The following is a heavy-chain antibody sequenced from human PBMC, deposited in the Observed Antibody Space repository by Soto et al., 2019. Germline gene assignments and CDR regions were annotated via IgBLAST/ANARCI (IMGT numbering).Heavy chain of an antibody. Sequence: SETLSLTCTVSGGSISSGGYYWSWIRQHPGKGLEWIGYIYYSGSTYYNPSLKSRVTISVDTSKNQFSLKLSSVTAADTAAYYCARDVVIYYVSSGLYDWCGPWGQGTLVTVSS. CDR1: GGSISSGGYY. J-gene: IGHJ5*02. D-gene: IGHD3-22*01. CDR2: IYYSGST. V-gene: IGHV4-31*03. CDR3: ARDVVIYYVSSGLYDWCGP.